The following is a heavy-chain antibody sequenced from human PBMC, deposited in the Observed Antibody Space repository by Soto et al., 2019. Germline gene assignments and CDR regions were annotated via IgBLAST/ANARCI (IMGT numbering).Heavy chain of an antibody. CDR2: INPNSGNI. D-gene: IGHD3-10*01. J-gene: IGHJ4*02. CDR1: GDTFTTYD. Sequence: ASVKVSCKASGDTFTTYDINWVRQATGHGLEWMGWINPNSGNIGFAQRFQGRVTMTRDTAIRTAYMEVSSLRSDDTAVYYCARGRASGSYYLLDYWGQGTLVTVSS. CDR3: ARGRASGSYYLLDY. V-gene: IGHV1-8*01.